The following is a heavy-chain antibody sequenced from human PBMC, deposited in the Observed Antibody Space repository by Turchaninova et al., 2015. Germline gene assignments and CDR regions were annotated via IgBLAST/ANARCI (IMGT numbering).Heavy chain of an antibody. V-gene: IGHV3-48*04. Sequence: EVQLVESGGGLVQPGGSLRLSCAASGFIFSSYNMNWVRQAPGKGLEWLSNISSSSSTIYYADSVKGRFTISRDNAKNSLYLQMCSLRAEDTAVYYCAREHDYSYYMDVWGKGTTVTVSS. CDR1: GFIFSSYN. J-gene: IGHJ6*03. CDR2: ISSSSSTI. CDR3: AREHDYSYYMDV.